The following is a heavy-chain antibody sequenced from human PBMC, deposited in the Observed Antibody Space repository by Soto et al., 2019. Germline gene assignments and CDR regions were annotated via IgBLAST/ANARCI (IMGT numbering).Heavy chain of an antibody. J-gene: IGHJ6*02. CDR3: ARARSGYGYSSGYYGMDV. V-gene: IGHV1-69*13. CDR2: IIPIFGTA. D-gene: IGHD6-19*01. Sequence: SVKVSCKASGGTFSSYAISWVRQAPGQGLEWMGGIIPIFGTANYAQKFQGRVTITADEATSTAYMELSSLRSEDTAVYYCARARSGYGYSSGYYGMDVWGQGTTVTVSS. CDR1: GGTFSSYA.